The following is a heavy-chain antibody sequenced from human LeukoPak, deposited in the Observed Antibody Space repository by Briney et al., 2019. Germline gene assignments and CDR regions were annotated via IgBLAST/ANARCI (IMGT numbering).Heavy chain of an antibody. CDR3: ARSYYDFWSGYSTPVYYYGMDV. CDR2: IWLDGSNK. Sequence: PGGSLRLSCAASGFTFSSYGMHWVRQAPGKGLEWVAVIWLDGSNKYYADSVKGRFTISRDNSKNTLYLQMNSLRAEDTAVYYCARSYYDFWSGYSTPVYYYGMDVWGQGTTVTVSS. J-gene: IGHJ6*02. D-gene: IGHD3-3*01. CDR1: GFTFSSYG. V-gene: IGHV3-33*01.